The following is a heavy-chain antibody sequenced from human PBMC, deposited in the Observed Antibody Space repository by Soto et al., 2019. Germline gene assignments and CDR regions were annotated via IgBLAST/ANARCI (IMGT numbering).Heavy chain of an antibody. CDR2: VYYTGTT. V-gene: IGHV4-59*08. J-gene: IGHJ5*02. D-gene: IGHD3-3*01. CDR1: GDSLCPHY. Sequence: SETLSLTCPVPGDSLCPHYWTWVRPPPGKGLEWVGYVYYTGTTMYNPSLKSRLTISVDRSKNQVSLNLTSVTAADTAVYFCASLGGYYQALDLWSQGTLVTVSS. CDR3: ASLGGYYQALDL.